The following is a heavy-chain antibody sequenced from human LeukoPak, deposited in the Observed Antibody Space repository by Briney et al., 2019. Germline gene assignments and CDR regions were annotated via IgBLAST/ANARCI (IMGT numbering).Heavy chain of an antibody. CDR3: AKQSTARSLGE. CDR1: GFTFSSYA. V-gene: IGHV3-23*01. D-gene: IGHD6-6*01. CDR2: ISGSGGDT. J-gene: IGHJ4*02. Sequence: GGSLRLSCAASGFTFSSYAMSWVRQAPGKGLEWVSSISGSGGDTYYADSVKGRFTVSRDNSKNTLYLQMNSLRAEDTAVYYCAKQSTARSLGEGGRGTLVTVSS.